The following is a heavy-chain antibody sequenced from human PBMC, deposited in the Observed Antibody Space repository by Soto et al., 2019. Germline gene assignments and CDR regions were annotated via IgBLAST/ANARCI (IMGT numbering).Heavy chain of an antibody. CDR3: TTPYYYDSSGSLLN. D-gene: IGHD3-22*01. Sequence: EVQVVESGGGLVKPGGSLRLSCAASGFTFSNAWMTWVRQAPGKGLEWVGRIKSKADGGATDYAAPVKDRFTISGDDSKHTLYLQMNRLKTEGTAVYYCTTPYYYDSSGSLLNWGQGTRVNVSS. CDR1: GFTFSNAW. V-gene: IGHV3-15*01. CDR2: IKSKADGGAT. J-gene: IGHJ4*02.